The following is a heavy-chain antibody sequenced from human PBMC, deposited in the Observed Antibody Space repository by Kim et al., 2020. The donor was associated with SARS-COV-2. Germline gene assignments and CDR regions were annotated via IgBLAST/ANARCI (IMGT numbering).Heavy chain of an antibody. V-gene: IGHV4-39*01. CDR1: GGSISSSSYY. J-gene: IGHJ4*02. CDR3: APIVVVAGYYFDY. CDR2: IYYSGST. Sequence: SETLSLTCTVSGGSISSSSYYWGWIRQPPGKGLEWIGSIYYSGSTYYNPSLKSRVTISVDTSKNQFSLKLSSVTAADTAVYYCAPIVVVAGYYFDYWGQGTLVTVSS. D-gene: IGHD3-22*01.